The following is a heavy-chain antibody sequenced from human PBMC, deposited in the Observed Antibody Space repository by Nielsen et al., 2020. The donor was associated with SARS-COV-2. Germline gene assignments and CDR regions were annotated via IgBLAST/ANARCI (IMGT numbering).Heavy chain of an antibody. CDR1: GFTFSSYG. CDR3: AREPPTTVVALDY. Sequence: GESLKISCAASGFTFSSYGMHWVRQAPGKGLEWVAVISYDGSNKYYADSVKGRFTISRDNSKNTLYLQMNSLRAEDTAVYYCAREPPTTVVALDYWGQGTLVTVSS. J-gene: IGHJ4*02. CDR2: ISYDGSNK. D-gene: IGHD4-23*01. V-gene: IGHV3-30*03.